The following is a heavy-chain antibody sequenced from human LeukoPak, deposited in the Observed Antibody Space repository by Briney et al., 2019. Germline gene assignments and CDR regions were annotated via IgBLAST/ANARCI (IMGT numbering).Heavy chain of an antibody. CDR2: TSYDGSNK. D-gene: IGHD2-15*01. Sequence: RGSLRLSCAASGFTFSSYAMHWVRQAPGKGLEWVAVTSYDGSNKYYADSVKGRFTISRDNAKSTLYLQMNSLRAEDTAVYYCSRVGNFYFYMDVWGKGTTVTVSS. CDR3: SRVGNFYFYMDV. CDR1: GFTFSSYA. V-gene: IGHV3-30*07. J-gene: IGHJ6*03.